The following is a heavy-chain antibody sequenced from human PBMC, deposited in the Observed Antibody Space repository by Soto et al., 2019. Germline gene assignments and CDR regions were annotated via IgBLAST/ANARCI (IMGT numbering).Heavy chain of an antibody. CDR1: GGTFSSYT. D-gene: IGHD3-10*01. V-gene: IGHV1-69*08. J-gene: IGHJ4*02. CDR2: IIPILGIA. Sequence: QVQLVQSGAEVKKPGSSVKVSCKASGGTFSSYTISWVRQAPGQGLEWMGRIIPILGIANYAQKFKGRVTITADKSTSTAYMELSSLRSEDTAVYYCAREKLHYYGSGSYGYWGQGTLVTVSS. CDR3: AREKLHYYGSGSYGY.